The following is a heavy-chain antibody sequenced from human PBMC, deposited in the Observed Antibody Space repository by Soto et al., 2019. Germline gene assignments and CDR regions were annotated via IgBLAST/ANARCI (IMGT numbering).Heavy chain of an antibody. CDR2: INAGNGNT. CDR1: GYTFTSYA. J-gene: IGHJ4*02. V-gene: IGHV1-3*01. D-gene: IGHD2-21*01. Sequence: ASVKVSCKASGYTFTSYAMHWVRQAPGQRLEWMGWINAGNGNTKYSQKFQGRVTMTTDTSTSTACMELRSLRSDDTAVYYCARDQSYGGAFDYWGQGTLVTVSS. CDR3: ARDQSYGGAFDY.